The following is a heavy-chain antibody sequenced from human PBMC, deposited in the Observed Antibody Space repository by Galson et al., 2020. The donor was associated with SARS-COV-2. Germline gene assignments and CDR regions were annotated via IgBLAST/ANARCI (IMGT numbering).Heavy chain of an antibody. CDR1: RGSFDTYY. D-gene: IGHD3-9*01. Sequence: SETLSLTCTVSRGSFDTYYWTWIRQPAGKGLEWIGRVSPSGSTTYNPSLNSRVTMSVDTSKNQFSLNLNSVTAADTAVYYCARGGVDWSLDYWGQGTLVTVSS. V-gene: IGHV4-4*07. CDR2: VSPSGST. J-gene: IGHJ4*02. CDR3: ARGGVDWSLDY.